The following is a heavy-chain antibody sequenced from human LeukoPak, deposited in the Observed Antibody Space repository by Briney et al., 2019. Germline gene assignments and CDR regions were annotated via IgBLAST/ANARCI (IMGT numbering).Heavy chain of an antibody. CDR2: IYYSGST. V-gene: IGHV4-59*01. CDR1: GGSISSYY. J-gene: IGHJ6*04. Sequence: SETLSLTCTVSGGSISSYYWSWIRQPPGKGLGWIGYIYYSGSTNYNPSLKSRVTISVDTSKNQFSLKLSSVTAADTAVYYCARDRGDYLDYYYGMDVWGKGTTVTVSS. D-gene: IGHD3-10*01. CDR3: ARDRGDYLDYYYGMDV.